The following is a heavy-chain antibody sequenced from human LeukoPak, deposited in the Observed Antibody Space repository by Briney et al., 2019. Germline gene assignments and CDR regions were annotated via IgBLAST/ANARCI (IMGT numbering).Heavy chain of an antibody. V-gene: IGHV3-66*01. J-gene: IGHJ4*02. D-gene: IGHD5-12*01. CDR1: GFTLSSNY. Sequence: PGGSLRLSCAASGFTLSSNYMGWVRQSPGGGLGWVSVIFSGGSTYYAESVKGRFTISRDNSKNTRNIQMNRLRAEDTAVYYCARVSEYCGYGRDYWGQGAPVTVSS. CDR3: ARVSEYCGYGRDY. CDR2: IFSGGST.